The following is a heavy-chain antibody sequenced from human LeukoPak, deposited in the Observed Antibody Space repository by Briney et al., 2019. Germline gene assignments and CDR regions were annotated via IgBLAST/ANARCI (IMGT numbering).Heavy chain of an antibody. D-gene: IGHD6-13*01. CDR1: GYTFTSYG. J-gene: IGHJ4*02. V-gene: IGHV1-18*01. Sequence: ASVKVSCKASGYTFTSYGISWVRQAPGQGLEWMGWISAYNGNTNYAQKLQGRVTMTIDTSTSTAYMELRSLRSDDTAVYYCARVNWEQQLTYYFDYWGQGTLVTVSS. CDR2: ISAYNGNT. CDR3: ARVNWEQQLTYYFDY.